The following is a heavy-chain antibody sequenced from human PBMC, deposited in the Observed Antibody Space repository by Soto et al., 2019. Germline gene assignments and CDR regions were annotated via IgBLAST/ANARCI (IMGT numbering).Heavy chain of an antibody. CDR3: AKWSYLDY. CDR1: GFSFASFA. Sequence: GGSLRLSCTTSGFSFASFAMTWVRQAPGKGLEWVATISGSDGKTYYADSVKGRFSISRDTSRNTLYLQMNSLRADDTAIYYCAKWSYLDYWGQGTRVTVSS. J-gene: IGHJ4*02. D-gene: IGHD3-3*01. CDR2: ISGSDGKT. V-gene: IGHV3-23*01.